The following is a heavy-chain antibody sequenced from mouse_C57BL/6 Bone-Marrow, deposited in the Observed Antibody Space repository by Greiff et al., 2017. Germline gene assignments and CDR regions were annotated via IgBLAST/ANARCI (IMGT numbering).Heavy chain of an antibody. V-gene: IGHV1-26*01. CDR3: ARLGSSGYKGGLDY. CDR1: GYTFTDYY. J-gene: IGHJ2*01. Sequence: VQLQQSGPELVKPGASVKISCKASGYTFTDYYMNWVKQSHGKSLEWIGDINPNNGGTSYNQKFKGKATLTVDKSSSTAYMELRSLTSEDSAVYYCARLGSSGYKGGLDYWGQGTTLTVSS. D-gene: IGHD3-2*02. CDR2: INPNNGGT.